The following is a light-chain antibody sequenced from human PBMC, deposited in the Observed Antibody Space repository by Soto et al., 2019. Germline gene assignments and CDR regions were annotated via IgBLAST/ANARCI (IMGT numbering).Light chain of an antibody. J-gene: IGLJ1*01. V-gene: IGLV2-14*01. CDR2: EVS. Sequence: QPVLTQPASVSGSPGQSITISCTGTSSDIGGYKYVSWYQQHPGKVPKLIIFEVSNRPSGVSERFSGSKSANTASLTISGLQAEDEADYYCCSYGKVFGTGTKVTVL. CDR1: SSDIGGYKY. CDR3: CSYGKV.